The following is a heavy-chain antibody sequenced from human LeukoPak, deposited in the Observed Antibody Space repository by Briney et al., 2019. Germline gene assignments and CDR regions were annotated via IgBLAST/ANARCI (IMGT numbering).Heavy chain of an antibody. CDR3: AREGEYYAESGNLIDAADV. D-gene: IGHD3-10*01. CDR2: IAPISGTP. V-gene: IGHV1-69*06. J-gene: IGHJ3*01. CDR1: GGTFTHFV. Sequence: RASVKVSCKASGGTFTHFVISWLRQAPGQGLEWMGGIAPISGTPVYAQKFQDRVNITADTSANTAYMEMSSLTSEDTAMYYCAREGEYYAESGNLIDAADVWGQGTMVIVSA.